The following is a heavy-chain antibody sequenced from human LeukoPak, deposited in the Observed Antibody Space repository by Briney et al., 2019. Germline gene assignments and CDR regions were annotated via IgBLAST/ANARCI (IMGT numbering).Heavy chain of an antibody. V-gene: IGHV3-23*01. CDR3: ATYDYVWGRYRLAQSDY. J-gene: IGHJ4*02. D-gene: IGHD3-16*02. CDR2: INESGGSA. Sequence: GGSLRLSCAASGFTFRSYAMSWVRQLPGEGLEWLSYINESGGSAYYADSVKGRLVISRDNSKNSLYLEINSLRAEDTAIYYCATYDYVWGRYRLAQSDYWGQGTLVTVSS. CDR1: GFTFRSYA.